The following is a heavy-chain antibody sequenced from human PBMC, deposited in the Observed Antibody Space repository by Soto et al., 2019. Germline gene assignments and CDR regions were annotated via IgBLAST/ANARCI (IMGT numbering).Heavy chain of an antibody. J-gene: IGHJ4*02. CDR1: GGSISSSNSY. Sequence: QLQLQESGPGLVKPSETLSLTCTVSGGSISSSNSYWGWLRQPPGEGLEWVGSIYHGGNTYYNPSLESRVTTSVDTSRNQFSLRLSSVTAADTAAYYCARQEYYSGNCDYFDYWGQGTLVTVSS. V-gene: IGHV4-39*01. CDR3: ARQEYYSGNCDYFDY. D-gene: IGHD1-26*01. CDR2: IYHGGNT.